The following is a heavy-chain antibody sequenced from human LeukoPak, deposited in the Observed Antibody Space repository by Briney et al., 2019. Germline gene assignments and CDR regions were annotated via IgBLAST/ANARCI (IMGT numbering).Heavy chain of an antibody. V-gene: IGHV4-38-2*01. CDR3: ARTSITAVAGTHEWFDP. D-gene: IGHD6-13*01. Sequence: SETLSLTCAVSGYSISSGYYWGWIRQPPGKGLEWIGSIYHSGSTYYNPSLKSRVTISVDTSKNQFSLKLSSVTAADTAVYYCARTSITAVAGTHEWFDPWGQGTLVTVSS. CDR2: IYHSGST. CDR1: GYSISSGYY. J-gene: IGHJ5*02.